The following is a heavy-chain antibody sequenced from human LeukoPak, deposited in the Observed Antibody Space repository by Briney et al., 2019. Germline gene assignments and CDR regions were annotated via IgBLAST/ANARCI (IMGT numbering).Heavy chain of an antibody. D-gene: IGHD1-1*01. CDR3: ARPLTTTNYYYGMDV. V-gene: IGHV4-39*01. CDR1: GGSISSSNYY. J-gene: IGHJ6*02. Sequence: SETLSLTCTVSGGSISSSNYYWGWIRQPPGKGLEWIGSIYYSGSTYYNPSLKSRVTMSVDTSKNQFSLKLSSVTAADTAVYYCARPLTTTNYYYGMDVWGQGTTVTVSS. CDR2: IYYSGST.